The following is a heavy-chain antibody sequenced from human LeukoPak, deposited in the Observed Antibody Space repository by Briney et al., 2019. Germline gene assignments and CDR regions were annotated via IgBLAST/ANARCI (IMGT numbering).Heavy chain of an antibody. D-gene: IGHD6-13*01. Sequence: PGRSLRLSCAASGFTFSSYAMHWVRQAPGKGLEWVAVISYDGSNKYYTDSVKGRFTISRDNSKDTLYLQMNSLRAEDTAVYYCAKDQGKQQLGPLGWFDPWGQGTLVTVSS. CDR2: ISYDGSNK. J-gene: IGHJ5*02. V-gene: IGHV3-30-3*01. CDR3: AKDQGKQQLGPLGWFDP. CDR1: GFTFSSYA.